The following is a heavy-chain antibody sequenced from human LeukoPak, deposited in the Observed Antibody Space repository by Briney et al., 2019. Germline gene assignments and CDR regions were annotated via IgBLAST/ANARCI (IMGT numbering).Heavy chain of an antibody. CDR2: IADDGSNS. J-gene: IGHJ6*02. V-gene: IGHV3-30-3*01. CDR3: AREGWDTVDPGGVYYYYGMDV. D-gene: IGHD4-17*01. CDR1: GFTFRTYA. Sequence: GGSLRLSCAASGFTFRTYAMHWVRQAPGKGLEWLAIIADDGSNSYSADSVKGRFTISRDNSKSTLYLEINSLRTEDTAVYYSAREGWDTVDPGGVYYYYGMDVWGQGTTVTVSS.